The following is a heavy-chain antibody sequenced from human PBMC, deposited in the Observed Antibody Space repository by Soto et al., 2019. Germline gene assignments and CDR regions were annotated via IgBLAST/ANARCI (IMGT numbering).Heavy chain of an antibody. V-gene: IGHV4-59*01. CDR2: IYYSGST. Sequence: SETLSLTCTVSGVSIDSYYWSWIRQPPGKGLEWIGYIYYSGSTNYNPSLKSRVTILVDTSNNQFSLKLSSVTAADTAVYYCARDGSGSSFMDVWGQGTTVTVS. CDR3: ARDGSGSSFMDV. D-gene: IGHD3-10*01. CDR1: GVSIDSYY. J-gene: IGHJ6*02.